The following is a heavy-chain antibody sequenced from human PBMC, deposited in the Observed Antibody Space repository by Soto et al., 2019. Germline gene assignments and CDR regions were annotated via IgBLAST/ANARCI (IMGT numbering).Heavy chain of an antibody. CDR2: IYHSGST. CDR1: GGSISSGGYS. Sequence: SETLSLTCAVSGGSISSGGYSWSWIRQPPGKGLEWIGYIYHSGSTYYNPSLKSRVTISVDRSKNQFSLKLSSVTAADTAVYYCARSTPDYYDSSGYSNYFDYWGQGTLVTVSS. V-gene: IGHV4-30-2*01. CDR3: ARSTPDYYDSSGYSNYFDY. D-gene: IGHD3-22*01. J-gene: IGHJ4*02.